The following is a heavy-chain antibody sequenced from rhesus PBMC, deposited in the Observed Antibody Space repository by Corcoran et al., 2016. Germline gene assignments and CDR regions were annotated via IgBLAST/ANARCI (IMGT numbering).Heavy chain of an antibody. Sequence: EVQLVETGGGWVQPGGSLKLSCAASGFTFSSYDRRWVRQAPGKGLEWVSAIRSGGGSTYYGDSVKGRFTISRDNSKNTLSLQMNSLRAEDTAVYYCAKVGSLDVWGRGVLVTVSS. J-gene: IGHJ5-2*02. CDR1: GFTFSSYD. V-gene: IGHV3S5*01. CDR2: IRSGGGST. CDR3: AKVGSLDV.